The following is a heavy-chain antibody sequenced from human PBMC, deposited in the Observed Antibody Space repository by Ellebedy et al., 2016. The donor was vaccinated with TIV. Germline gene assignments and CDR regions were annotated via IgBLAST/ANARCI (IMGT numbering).Heavy chain of an antibody. CDR3: VRDHSYSFDF. J-gene: IGHJ4*02. V-gene: IGHV3-48*02. D-gene: IGHD4-11*01. CDR2: IYTSGSRM. CDR1: GFTFNIYT. Sequence: GESLKISCAASGFTFNIYTMNWVRQAPGKGLEWLSFIYTSGSRMTYADSVRGRFTISRDDAQNSLYLQMNSLRDEDTAVYYCVRDHSYSFDFWGQGALVTVSS.